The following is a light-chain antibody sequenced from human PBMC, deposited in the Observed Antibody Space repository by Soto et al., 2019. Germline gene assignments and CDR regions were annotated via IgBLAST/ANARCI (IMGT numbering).Light chain of an antibody. CDR3: QHYHSQSIT. V-gene: IGKV1-5*01. CDR1: ENIFKF. Sequence: DILLIQSPATLSASVGDRITITCRASENIFKFLAWYQQRSGSAPNLLIYAASDLERGVPSRFSGGAAGTEFTLTIDNLQPNDSATYFCQHYHSQSITFGGGTQVDVK. CDR2: AAS. J-gene: IGKJ4*01.